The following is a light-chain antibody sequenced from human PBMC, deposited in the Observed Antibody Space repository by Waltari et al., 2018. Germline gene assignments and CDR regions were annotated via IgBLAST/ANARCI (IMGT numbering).Light chain of an antibody. J-gene: IGLJ3*02. CDR1: SLNSYY. CDR3: NSRDSSGQHLAV. Sequence: SSELTQDPAVSVALGQTVRIKCQGESLNSYYASWFQQKPGQAPILVFYGKNSRPSGIPDRFSGSRSGSTASLTITGAQAEDEADYHCNSRDSSGQHLAVFGGGTKLTVL. V-gene: IGLV3-19*01. CDR2: GKN.